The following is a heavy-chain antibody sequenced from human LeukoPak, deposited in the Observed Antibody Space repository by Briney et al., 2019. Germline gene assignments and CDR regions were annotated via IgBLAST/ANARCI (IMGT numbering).Heavy chain of an antibody. Sequence: PGGSLRLSCTAPGFTFGDYAMSWFRQAPGKGLEWVGFIRSKAYGGTTEYAASVKGRFTISRDDSKSIAYLQMNSLKTEDTAVYYCTRNRGELLGYDYYYYMDVWGKGTTVTVSS. CDR3: TRNRGELLGYDYYYYMDV. D-gene: IGHD1-26*01. CDR2: IRSKAYGGTT. CDR1: GFTFGDYA. J-gene: IGHJ6*03. V-gene: IGHV3-49*03.